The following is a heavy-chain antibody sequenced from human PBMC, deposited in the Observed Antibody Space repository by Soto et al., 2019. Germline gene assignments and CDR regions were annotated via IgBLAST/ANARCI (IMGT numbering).Heavy chain of an antibody. J-gene: IGHJ3*02. D-gene: IGHD2-2*01. CDR1: GFTFSSYA. CDR2: ISGSGGST. CDR3: ASRALTPPFIVVVPAAIFSAFDI. V-gene: IGHV3-23*01. Sequence: EVQLLESGGGLVQPGGSLRLSCAASGFTFSSYAMSWVRQAPGKGLEWVSAISGSGGSTYYADSVKGRFTISRDNSKNTLYLQMNSLRAEDTAVYYCASRALTPPFIVVVPAAIFSAFDIWGQGTMVTVSS.